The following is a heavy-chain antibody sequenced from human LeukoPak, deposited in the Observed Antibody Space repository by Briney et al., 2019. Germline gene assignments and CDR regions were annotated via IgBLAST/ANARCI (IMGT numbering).Heavy chain of an antibody. CDR1: EFGVSSSG. CDR2: ISVDGETA. Sequence: GGSRRLSVTVSEFGVSSSGMSWARQPRGKGLELISAISVDGETALYADSVKGRFIISRDNSKNTLYLQMNSLRAEDTAVYYCAQGYLSGWYPHWGQGSLVSVSS. D-gene: IGHD6-19*01. V-gene: IGHV3-23*01. J-gene: IGHJ4*02. CDR3: AQGYLSGWYPH.